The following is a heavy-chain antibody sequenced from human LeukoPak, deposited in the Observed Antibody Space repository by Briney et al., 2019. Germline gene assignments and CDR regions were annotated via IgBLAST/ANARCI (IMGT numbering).Heavy chain of an antibody. J-gene: IGHJ4*02. CDR3: ARDTVDGPFVTSLDY. Sequence: PGGSLRLSCSASGFTFSTYEMNWVRQTPGKGLEWVAHIISGGTTQYYADSVRGRFTVSRDNAKNSLYLHMNSLRAEGTAVYYCARDTVDGPFVTSLDYWGQGARVTVSS. D-gene: IGHD5-12*01. CDR1: GFTFSTYE. V-gene: IGHV3-48*03. CDR2: IISGGTTQ.